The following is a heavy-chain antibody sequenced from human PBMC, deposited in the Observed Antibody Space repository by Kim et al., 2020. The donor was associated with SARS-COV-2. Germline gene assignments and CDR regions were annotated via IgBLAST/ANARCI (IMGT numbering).Heavy chain of an antibody. J-gene: IGHJ4*02. CDR3: VKGGWFGQSPKDYYDY. CDR2: FSRNGGST. CDR1: GFWFSDYA. Sequence: GGSLRLSCAASGFWFSDYAMSWVRQAPGKGLEWVSGFSRNGGSTYYADSVKGRFTISRDYSKNMLFLQMSSLRVEDTAVYFCVKGGWFGQSPKDYYDYWGQGTLVTVSA. D-gene: IGHD3-10*01. V-gene: IGHV3-23*01.